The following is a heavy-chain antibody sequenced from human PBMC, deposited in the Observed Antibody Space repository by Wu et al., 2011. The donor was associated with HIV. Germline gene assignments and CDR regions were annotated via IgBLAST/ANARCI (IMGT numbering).Heavy chain of an antibody. V-gene: IGHV1-69*05. J-gene: IGHJ5*02. D-gene: IGHD2-2*01. CDR1: GYTFNSFA. CDR3: ARGVPAASPDWFDP. CDR2: IIPAFGTP. Sequence: QVQLVQSGAEVKKPGASVKVACKASGYTFNSFAISWVRQAPGEGLEWMGGIIPAFGTPNYAPRFRGRVTITSDESTRTAYMELRGLRSEDTAVYYCARGVPAASPDWFDPGAREPWSPSPQ.